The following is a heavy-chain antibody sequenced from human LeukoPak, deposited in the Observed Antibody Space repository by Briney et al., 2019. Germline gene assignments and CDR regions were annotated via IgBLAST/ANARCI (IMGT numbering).Heavy chain of an antibody. Sequence: GGSLRLSCVVSGFTFSDYWMNWVRQAPGKGLEGVANIKGSGSEKYYLDSVKGRFTISRDNSWNTLYLQMNSLTVEDTAVYYCARGWGEKGRCRGGTCNNPEFDYWGQGALVIVSS. J-gene: IGHJ4*02. CDR2: IKGSGSEK. V-gene: IGHV3-7*01. CDR3: ARGWGEKGRCRGGTCNNPEFDY. CDR1: GFTFSDYW. D-gene: IGHD2-15*01.